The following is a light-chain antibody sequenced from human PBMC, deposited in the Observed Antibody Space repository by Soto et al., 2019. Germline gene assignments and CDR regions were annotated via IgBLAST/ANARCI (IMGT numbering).Light chain of an antibody. Sequence: QAVVTQPPSASGTPGQRVTVSCSGSSFNIGSNSVNWYQQLPGTAPKLLVYSNDQRPSGIPDRFSGSKSGTSASLAISGLQSEDEAAYYCATWDDYLNGVVFGGGTKLTVL. CDR1: SFNIGSNS. V-gene: IGLV1-44*01. CDR3: ATWDDYLNGVV. J-gene: IGLJ2*01. CDR2: SND.